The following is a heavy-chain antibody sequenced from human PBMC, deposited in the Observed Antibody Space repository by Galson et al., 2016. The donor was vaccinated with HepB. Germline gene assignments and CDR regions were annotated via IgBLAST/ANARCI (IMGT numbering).Heavy chain of an antibody. CDR2: IWYDGSKK. J-gene: IGHJ6*02. CDR3: AREGHDTYGMDV. V-gene: IGHV3-33*01. CDR1: GFTFSSYG. Sequence: SLRLSCAASGFTFSSYGMHWVRQAPGKGLEWVAVIWYDGSKKYYGDSVKDRFTISRDDSKNTVYLQMNSLRDEDTAVYYCAREGHDTYGMDVWGQGTTVTVSS.